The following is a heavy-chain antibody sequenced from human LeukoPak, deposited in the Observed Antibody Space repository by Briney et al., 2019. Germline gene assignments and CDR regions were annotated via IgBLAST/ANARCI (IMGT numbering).Heavy chain of an antibody. CDR3: AGLGQLVDAFDI. V-gene: IGHV4-4*07. J-gene: IGHJ3*02. CDR1: GGSISSYY. Sequence: SETLSLTCTVSGGSISSYYWSWIRQPAGKGLEWIGRIYTSGSTNYNPSLKSRVTMSVDTSKNQFSLKLSSVTAAATPGFYCAGLGQLVDAFDIWGQGTMVTVSS. CDR2: IYTSGST. D-gene: IGHD6-6*01.